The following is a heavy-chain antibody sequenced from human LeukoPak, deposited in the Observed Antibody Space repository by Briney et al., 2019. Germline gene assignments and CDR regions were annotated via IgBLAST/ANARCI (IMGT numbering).Heavy chain of an antibody. D-gene: IGHD1-26*01. CDR2: IIPILGIA. J-gene: IGHJ4*02. Sequence: GASVKVSCKASGYTFTSYDINWVRQAPGQGLEWMGRIIPILGIANYAQKFQGRVTITADKSTSTAYMELSSLRSEDTAVYYCARDRELAYYFDYWGQGTLVTVSS. CDR3: ARDRELAYYFDY. V-gene: IGHV1-69*04. CDR1: GYTFTSYD.